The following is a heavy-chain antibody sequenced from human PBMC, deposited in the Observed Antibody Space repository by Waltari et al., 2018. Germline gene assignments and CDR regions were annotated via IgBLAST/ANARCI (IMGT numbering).Heavy chain of an antibody. V-gene: IGHV4-4*07. CDR2: IYTGGST. CDR1: GGSISSYY. J-gene: IGHJ5*02. Sequence: QVQLQESGPGLVKPSETLSLTCTVSGGSISSYYWSWIRQPAGKGLEWIGHIYTGGSTNYNPALKSRVTLSVDTSKNQFSLKLNSVTAADTAIYYCTRGRGGGGSSNNWFDPWGQGTLVIVSS. CDR3: TRGRGGGGSSNNWFDP. D-gene: IGHD1-26*01.